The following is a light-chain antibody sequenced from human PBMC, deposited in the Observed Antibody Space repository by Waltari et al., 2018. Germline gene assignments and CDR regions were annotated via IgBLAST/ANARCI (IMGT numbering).Light chain of an antibody. Sequence: EVVLTQSPGTLSLSPGERATLSCRASQSIGRTLTWYQQKPGQSPRHLMYGASIRAAGIPDGFSGSGSGTDFILTSTRLEPEDFEVYYCQNYERLPVTFGQGTKVEIK. V-gene: IGKV3-20*01. CDR2: GAS. CDR3: QNYERLPVT. CDR1: QSIGRT. J-gene: IGKJ1*01.